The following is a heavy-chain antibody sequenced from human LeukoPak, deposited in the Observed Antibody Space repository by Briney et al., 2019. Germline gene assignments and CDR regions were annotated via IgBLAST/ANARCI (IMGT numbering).Heavy chain of an antibody. V-gene: IGHV3-66*01. CDR2: IYGGGST. CDR3: ACANEGMVINY. CDR1: GFTVSSNY. J-gene: IGHJ4*02. D-gene: IGHD3-3*01. Sequence: PGGSLRLSCASSGFTVSSNYMSWVGQAPGKGLEWVSVIYGGGSTYYAYSVKGRFPISNDYSKNTLYLQMNSLRAEDTAVYYCACANEGMVINYWGQGTLVTVSS.